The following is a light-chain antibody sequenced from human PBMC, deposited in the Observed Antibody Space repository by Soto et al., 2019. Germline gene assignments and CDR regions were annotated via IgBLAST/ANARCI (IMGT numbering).Light chain of an antibody. V-gene: IGKV3-11*01. Sequence: EIVLTQSPATLSLSPGERATLSRRASQSVTSKLAWYQQKPGQAPSLLIYDASKRAAGIPARFSGSGSGTDFTLTISSLEPEDFAVYYCQQRSDWPITFGQGTRLEIK. CDR2: DAS. CDR3: QQRSDWPIT. J-gene: IGKJ5*01. CDR1: QSVTSK.